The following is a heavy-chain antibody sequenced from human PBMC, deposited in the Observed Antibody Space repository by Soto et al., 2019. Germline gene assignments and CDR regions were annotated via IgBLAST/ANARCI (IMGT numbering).Heavy chain of an antibody. J-gene: IGHJ5*02. D-gene: IGHD5-12*01. CDR2: ISGSGGST. CDR1: GFTFSSYA. V-gene: IGHV3-23*01. CDR3: AMFSGGIVATMSNWFDA. Sequence: GGSLRLSCAASGFTFSSYAMSWVRQAPGKGLEWVSAISGSGGSTYYADSVKGRFTISRDNPKNTLYLQMNSLRAEDTAVYYCAMFSGGIVATMSNWFDAWGQGTLVTVSS.